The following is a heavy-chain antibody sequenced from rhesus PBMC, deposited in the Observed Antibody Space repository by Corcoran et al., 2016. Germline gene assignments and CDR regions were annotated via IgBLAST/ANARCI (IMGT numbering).Heavy chain of an antibody. Sequence: QVQLQESGPGVVKPSETLSLTCAVSGGSISASYRWSWIRQPPGKGLEWIGYIYGSSTSTNYNPSLKCRVTISKDTSKNQFSVKLSSVTAADTAVHYCARDKAAARNFDYWGQGVLVTVSS. CDR2: IYGSSTST. CDR1: GGSISASYR. CDR3: ARDKAAARNFDY. V-gene: IGHV4S10*01. D-gene: IGHD6-43*01. J-gene: IGHJ4*01.